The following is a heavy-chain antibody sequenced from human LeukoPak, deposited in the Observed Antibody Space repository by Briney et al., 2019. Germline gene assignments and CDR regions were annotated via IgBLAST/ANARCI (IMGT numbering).Heavy chain of an antibody. CDR3: ARGSRAVAGWILGDYFDY. J-gene: IGHJ4*02. D-gene: IGHD6-19*01. CDR2: IYTSGNT. CDR1: GGSISNYY. V-gene: IGHV4-4*07. Sequence: PSETLSLTCTVSGGSISNYYWNWIRQPAGNGLEWIGRIYTSGNTNYNFFLTSRVKMSIDTSKNQFSLTLSSVTAADTAVYYCARGSRAVAGWILGDYFDYWGQGSLVTVSS.